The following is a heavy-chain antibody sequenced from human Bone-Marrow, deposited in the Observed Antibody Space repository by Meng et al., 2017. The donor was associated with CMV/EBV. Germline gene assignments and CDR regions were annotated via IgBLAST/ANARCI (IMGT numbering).Heavy chain of an antibody. CDR1: GYTFTTYD. Sequence: SVKVSCKACGYTFTTYDISWVRQATGQGLEWMGWMNPNSGDTAFAQKLQGRVTMTRDTSISTAYMELSSLISVDTAIYYCSRGLHYYDNSGYYRAGYWGQGTLVTVSS. CDR2: MNPNSGDT. J-gene: IGHJ4*02. V-gene: IGHV1-8*01. D-gene: IGHD3-22*01. CDR3: SRGLHYYDNSGYYRAGY.